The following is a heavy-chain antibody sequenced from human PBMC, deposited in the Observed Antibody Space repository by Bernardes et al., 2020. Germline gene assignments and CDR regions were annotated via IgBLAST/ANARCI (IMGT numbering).Heavy chain of an antibody. J-gene: IGHJ3*02. D-gene: IGHD2-2*02. CDR1: GYTFTTYG. CDR3: ARDHSRHCSTTSCYSPGAFDI. CDR2: ISAYNGNT. V-gene: IGHV1-18*01. Sequence: ASVKVSCKTSGYTFTTYGISWVRQAPGQGLEWMGWISAYNGNTNYAQEVQDRVTMTTDTSTSTAYMELRSLRSDDTAVYYCARDHSRHCSTTSCYSPGAFDIWGQGTMVTVSS.